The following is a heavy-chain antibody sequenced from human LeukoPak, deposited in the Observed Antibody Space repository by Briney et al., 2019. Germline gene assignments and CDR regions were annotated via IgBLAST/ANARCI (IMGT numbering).Heavy chain of an antibody. V-gene: IGHV3-48*01. J-gene: IGHJ6*03. CDR1: GFTFSSYS. D-gene: IGHD2-2*01. CDR2: ISSSSSTI. CDR3: ARKPHPGRFCSSTSCPYYYMDV. Sequence: PGGSLRLSCAASGFTFSSYSMNWVRQAPGKGLEWVSYISSSSSTIYYADSVKGRFTISRDNAKNSLYLQMNSLRAEDTAVYYCARKPHPGRFCSSTSCPYYYMDVWDKGTTVTVSS.